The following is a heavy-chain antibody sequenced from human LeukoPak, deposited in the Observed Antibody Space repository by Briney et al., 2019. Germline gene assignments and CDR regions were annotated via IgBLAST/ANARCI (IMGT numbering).Heavy chain of an antibody. CDR3: ARDKQHSYGRYFDH. V-gene: IGHV4-59*01. CDR1: GGSISTYH. J-gene: IGHJ4*02. CDR2: MQSTGNS. D-gene: IGHD5-18*01. Sequence: PSETLSLTCTVSGGSISTYHWNWIRKSPEKGLEWIGYMQSTGNSNYNPSLKSRVTMSVDMSRNQIVLNLSSVAAADTAVYFCARDKQHSYGRYFDHWGQGTLVTVSS.